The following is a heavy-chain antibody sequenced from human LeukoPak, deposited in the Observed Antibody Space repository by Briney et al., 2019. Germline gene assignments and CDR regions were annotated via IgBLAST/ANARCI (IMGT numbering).Heavy chain of an antibody. CDR3: ARGSTWRVVILLGY. V-gene: IGHV1-46*01. Sequence: ASVTVSCKASGYTFTRYYMHWVRQPPGQGLEWMGITNPSGGSTIYAQKFQGRVTMTRGMSTSTVYMELSSLRSEDTAVYYCARGSTWRVVILLGYWGQGTLVTVSS. D-gene: IGHD4-23*01. CDR2: TNPSGGST. CDR1: GYTFTRYY. J-gene: IGHJ4*02.